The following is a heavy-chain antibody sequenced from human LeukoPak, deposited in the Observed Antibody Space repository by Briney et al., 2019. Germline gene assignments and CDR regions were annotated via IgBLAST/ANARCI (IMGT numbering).Heavy chain of an antibody. CDR1: GYSISSGYH. V-gene: IGHV4-38-2*02. J-gene: IGHJ1*01. Sequence: PSETLSLTCTVSGYSISSGYHWGWIRQPPGKGLELIGSIYHSGSTYYNPSLKSRVTISVDTSKNQFSLKLRSVTAADTAVYYCARVVQSTDSSGFYLPEYFQHWGQGTLVTVSS. CDR2: IYHSGST. D-gene: IGHD3-22*01. CDR3: ARVVQSTDSSGFYLPEYFQH.